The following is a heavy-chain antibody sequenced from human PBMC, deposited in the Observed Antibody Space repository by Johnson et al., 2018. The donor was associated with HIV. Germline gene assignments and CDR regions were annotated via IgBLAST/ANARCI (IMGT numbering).Heavy chain of an antibody. V-gene: IGHV3-7*01. J-gene: IGHJ3*02. CDR2: IKQDGTEK. CDR1: GFTFNTYW. CDR3: ARPYYNTNDYYLYSFDI. D-gene: IGHD3-22*01. Sequence: VLLVESGGGLVQPGGSLRLSCAASGFTFNTYWMTWVRQPPGRGLECVANIKQDGTEKNYVDSVRGRFTISRDNAANSLYLQMNSLRPEDTAVYYCARPYYNTNDYYLYSFDIWGQGTMGTVSS.